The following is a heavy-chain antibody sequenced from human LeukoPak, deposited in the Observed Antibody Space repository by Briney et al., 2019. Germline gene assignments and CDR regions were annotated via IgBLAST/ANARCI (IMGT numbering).Heavy chain of an antibody. J-gene: IGHJ4*02. CDR3: ARVGDYRGYSYDTKLDY. D-gene: IGHD5-18*01. Sequence: GGSLRLSCATSGFTFSSYGMHWVRQAPGKGLEWVSFIRYDGSNKHYAGSVKGRFTISRDNSKNTLYLQMNSLRAEDTAVYYCARVGDYRGYSYDTKLDYWGQGTLVTVSS. CDR2: IRYDGSNK. CDR1: GFTFSSYG. V-gene: IGHV3-30*02.